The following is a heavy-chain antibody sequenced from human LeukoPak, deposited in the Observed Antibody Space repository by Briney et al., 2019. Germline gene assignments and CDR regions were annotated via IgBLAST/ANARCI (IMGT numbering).Heavy chain of an antibody. D-gene: IGHD3-10*01. CDR1: GDTFSTYT. CDR3: PREVSGTRVRGVHWFDP. V-gene: IGHV1-69*13. Sequence: ASVKLSCEASGDTFSTYTISWVRHAPGQGREWVGEIIPIFGTAHYAQKLEGRVTISADESTSTANMELSSLRSEDTAVHYCPREVSGTRVRGVHWFDPWSQGTLLTVYS. CDR2: IIPIFGTA. J-gene: IGHJ5*02.